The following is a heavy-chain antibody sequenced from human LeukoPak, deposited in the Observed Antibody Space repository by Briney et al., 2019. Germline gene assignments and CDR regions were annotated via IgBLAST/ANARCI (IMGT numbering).Heavy chain of an antibody. CDR2: MNPNSGNT. V-gene: IGHV1-8*01. D-gene: IGHD3-22*01. J-gene: IGHJ5*02. CDR3: ARGGGSGYYTTFWFDP. Sequence: ASVKVSCKASGYTFTSYDINWVRQATGQGLEWTGWMNPNSGNTGYAQKFQGRVTMTRNTSISTAYMELSSLRSEDTAVYYCARGGGSGYYTTFWFDPWGQGTLVTVSS. CDR1: GYTFTSYD.